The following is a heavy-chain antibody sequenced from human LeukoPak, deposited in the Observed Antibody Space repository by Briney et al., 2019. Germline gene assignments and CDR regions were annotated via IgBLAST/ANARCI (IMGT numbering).Heavy chain of an antibody. CDR3: ASGSGGSYYFDY. V-gene: IGHV3-11*01. J-gene: IGHJ4*02. CDR1: GFTFSDYY. CDR2: ISGSGHTI. Sequence: GGSLRLSCAASGFTFSDYYMSWIRQAPGKGLEWVSYISGSGHTIYYADSVKGRFTISRDNAKNSLYLRMISLRAEDTAVYYCASGSGGSYYFDYWGQGTLVTVSS. D-gene: IGHD2-15*01.